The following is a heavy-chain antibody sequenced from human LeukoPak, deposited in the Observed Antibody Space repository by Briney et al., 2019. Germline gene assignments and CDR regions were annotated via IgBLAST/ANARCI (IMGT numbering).Heavy chain of an antibody. CDR1: GGSFSGYY. Sequence: SETLSLTCAVYGGSFSGYYWSWIRQPPGKGLEWIGEINHSGSTNYNPSLKSRVTISVGTSKNQFSLKLSSVTAADTAVYYCARAYYYDSSGDYWGQGTLVTVSS. CDR2: INHSGST. CDR3: ARAYYYDSSGDY. J-gene: IGHJ4*02. D-gene: IGHD3-22*01. V-gene: IGHV4-34*01.